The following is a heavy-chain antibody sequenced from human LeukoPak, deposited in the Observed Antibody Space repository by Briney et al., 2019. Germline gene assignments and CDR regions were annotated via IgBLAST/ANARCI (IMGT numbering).Heavy chain of an antibody. V-gene: IGHV4-59*01. J-gene: IGHJ3*02. CDR1: GGSISSYY. Sequence: PSETLSLTRTVSGGSISSYYWSWIRQPPGKGLEWIGYIYYSGSTNYNPSLKSRVTISVDTSKNQFSLKLSSVTAADTAVYYCARGHARDAFDIWGQGTMVTVSS. CDR2: IYYSGST. CDR3: ARGHARDAFDI.